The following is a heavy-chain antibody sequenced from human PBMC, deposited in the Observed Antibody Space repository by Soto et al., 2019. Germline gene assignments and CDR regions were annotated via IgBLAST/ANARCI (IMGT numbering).Heavy chain of an antibody. J-gene: IGHJ4*02. CDR2: ISSSSSYT. D-gene: IGHD5-12*01. CDR3: ERAQHRYSGYDDVDY. V-gene: IGHV3-11*05. CDR1: GFTFSDYY. Sequence: QVQLVESGGGLVKPGGSLRLSCVASGFTFSDYYMRWIRQAPGKGLEWVSYISSSSSYTNYADSVKGRCTIPRDKAKTQLYLQMHSLSAEDTAVDYCERAQHRYSGYDDVDYWGQGTLVTVSS.